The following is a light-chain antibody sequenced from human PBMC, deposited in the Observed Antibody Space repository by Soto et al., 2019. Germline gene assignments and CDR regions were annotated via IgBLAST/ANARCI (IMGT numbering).Light chain of an antibody. CDR1: SSDVGGYNY. CDR2: EVS. CDR3: SSYTSSSTYV. Sequence: QSALTQPASVSGSPGQSITIPCTGTSSDVGGYNYVSWSQQHPGKAPQLMIYEVSNRPSGVSNRFSGSKSGNTASLTISGLQAEDEADYYCSSYTSSSTYVFGTGTQLTVL. V-gene: IGLV2-14*01. J-gene: IGLJ1*01.